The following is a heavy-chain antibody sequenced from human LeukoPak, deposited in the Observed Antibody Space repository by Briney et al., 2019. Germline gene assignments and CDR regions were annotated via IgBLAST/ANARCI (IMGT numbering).Heavy chain of an antibody. J-gene: IGHJ4*02. D-gene: IGHD3-16*01. CDR3: ARPGQLGEYTPYYFDY. V-gene: IGHV5-51*01. Sequence: GESLKISCQASGYIFSNYWIGWVRQMPGKGLEWMAIIYPGDSETKYSPSFQGQVTISVDKSISTAYLQWSSLKASDTAMYYCARPGQLGEYTPYYFDYWGQGVLVTVSS. CDR1: GYIFSNYW. CDR2: IYPGDSET.